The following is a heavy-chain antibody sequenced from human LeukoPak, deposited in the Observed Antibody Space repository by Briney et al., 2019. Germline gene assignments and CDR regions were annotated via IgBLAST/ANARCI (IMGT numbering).Heavy chain of an antibody. CDR1: GFTFDDYA. D-gene: IGHD6-19*01. J-gene: IGHJ3*02. V-gene: IGHV3-9*03. CDR3: AKEGSGWGQDAFDI. CDR2: ISWNSGSI. Sequence: PGGSLRLSCAASGFTFDDYAMHWVRQAPGKGLEWVSGISWNSGSIGYADSVKGRFTISRDNAKNSLYLQMNSLRAEDMALYYCAKEGSGWGQDAFDIWGQGTMVTVSS.